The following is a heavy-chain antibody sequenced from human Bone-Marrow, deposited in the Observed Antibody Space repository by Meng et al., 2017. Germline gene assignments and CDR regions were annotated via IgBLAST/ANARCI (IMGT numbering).Heavy chain of an antibody. CDR3: ARATYGSGSRVYWYYYYGMDV. Sequence: GESPKISCAASGFTFSSYEMNWVRQAPGKGLEWVSYISSSGSTIYYADSVKGRFTISRDNAKNSLYLQMNSLRAEDTAVYYCARATYGSGSRVYWYYYYGMDVWGQGTTVTVSS. CDR1: GFTFSSYE. V-gene: IGHV3-48*03. CDR2: ISSSGSTI. J-gene: IGHJ6*02. D-gene: IGHD3-10*01.